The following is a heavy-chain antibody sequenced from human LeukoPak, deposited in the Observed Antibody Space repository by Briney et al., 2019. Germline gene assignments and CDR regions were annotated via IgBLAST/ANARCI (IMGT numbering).Heavy chain of an antibody. CDR3: ARDLVVVPAAAVNYFDY. Sequence: ASVKVSCKASGYTFTNCAISWVRQAPGQGLEWMGIINPSGGYTSYAQKFQDRVTMTRDTSTSTVYMELSSLRSEDTAVYYCARDLVVVPAAAVNYFDYWGQGTLVTVSS. CDR1: GYTFTNCA. V-gene: IGHV1-46*01. CDR2: INPSGGYT. D-gene: IGHD2-2*01. J-gene: IGHJ4*02.